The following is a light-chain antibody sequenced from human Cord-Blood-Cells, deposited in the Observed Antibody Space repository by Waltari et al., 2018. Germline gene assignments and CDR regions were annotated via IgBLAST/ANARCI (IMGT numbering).Light chain of an antibody. CDR1: QSISSY. V-gene: IGKV1-39*01. J-gene: IGKJ5*01. CDR3: QQSYSTPIT. CDR2: AAS. Sequence: DIQMTQSPSSLSASVGDRVTITCRASQSISSYLNWYQQKPGKAPKLLIYAASSLQSGXXXRFSGSGSGTDFTLTISSLQPEDFATYYCQQSYSTPITFGQGTRLEIK.